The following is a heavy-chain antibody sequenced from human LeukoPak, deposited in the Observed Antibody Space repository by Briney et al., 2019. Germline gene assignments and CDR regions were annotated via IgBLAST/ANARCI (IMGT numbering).Heavy chain of an antibody. Sequence: GGSLRLSCAASGCTFSSYWMHWVRQAPGKGLVWVSRINSDGSSTSYADSVKGRFTISRDNAKNTLHLQMNSLRAEDTAVYYCAPSLYYYGSGSYYQGTDYWGQGTLVTVSS. J-gene: IGHJ4*02. CDR3: APSLYYYGSGSYYQGTDY. V-gene: IGHV3-74*01. D-gene: IGHD3-10*01. CDR2: INSDGSST. CDR1: GCTFSSYW.